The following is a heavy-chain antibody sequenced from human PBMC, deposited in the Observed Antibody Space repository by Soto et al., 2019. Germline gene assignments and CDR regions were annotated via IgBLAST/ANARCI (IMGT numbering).Heavy chain of an antibody. Sequence: PGGSLRLSCVASEFTFSAYAMSWVRQAPGKGLVWVSRINGDGGSTTYADSVKGRFNISRDNAKNTLYLQMNNLRAEDAAVYYCAREGGNYFYGMDVWGQGTTVTVSS. V-gene: IGHV3-74*01. CDR2: INGDGGST. J-gene: IGHJ6*02. CDR3: AREGGNYFYGMDV. CDR1: EFTFSAYA.